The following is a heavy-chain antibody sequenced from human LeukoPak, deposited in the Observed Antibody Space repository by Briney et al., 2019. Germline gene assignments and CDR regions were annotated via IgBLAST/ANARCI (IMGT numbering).Heavy chain of an antibody. V-gene: IGHV1-2*02. CDR2: INPNRGAT. CDR1: GYTFTGYY. D-gene: IGHD3-22*01. J-gene: IGHJ3*02. CDR3: ATGDYYDSTGQNAFDI. Sequence: ASVKVSCKASGYTFTGYYMHWVRQAPGQGLEWMGWINPNRGATNYAQKFQGRVTMTRDTSISTAYKELSRLRSDDTAVYYCATGDYYDSTGQNAFDIWGQGTMVTVSS.